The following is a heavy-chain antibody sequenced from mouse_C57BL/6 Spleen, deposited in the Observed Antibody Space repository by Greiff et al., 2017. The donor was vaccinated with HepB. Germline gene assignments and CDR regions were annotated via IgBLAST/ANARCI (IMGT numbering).Heavy chain of an antibody. D-gene: IGHD2-3*01. Sequence: VKLQESGAELARPGASVKLSCKASGYTFTSYGISWVKQRTGQGLEWIGEIYPRSGNTYYNEKFKGKATLTADKSSSTAYMELSSLTSEDSAVYFWASDGNYAMDYWGQGTSVTVSS. CDR2: IYPRSGNT. CDR3: ASDGNYAMDY. J-gene: IGHJ4*01. V-gene: IGHV1-81*01. CDR1: GYTFTSYG.